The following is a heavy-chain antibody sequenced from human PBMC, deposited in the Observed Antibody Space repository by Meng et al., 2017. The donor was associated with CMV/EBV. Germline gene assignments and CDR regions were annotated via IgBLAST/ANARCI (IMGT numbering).Heavy chain of an antibody. CDR1: GYTFTGYY. CDR3: ARFMSSSWDHYFDY. Sequence: QGQLVQIRAEVKKPGASVKVSCKASGYTFTGYYMHWGRQAPGQGLEWMGWINPNSGGTNYAQKFQGRVTMTRDTSISTAYMELSRLRSDDTAVYYCARFMSSSWDHYFDYWGQGTLVTVSS. V-gene: IGHV1-2*02. CDR2: INPNSGGT. J-gene: IGHJ4*02. D-gene: IGHD6-13*01.